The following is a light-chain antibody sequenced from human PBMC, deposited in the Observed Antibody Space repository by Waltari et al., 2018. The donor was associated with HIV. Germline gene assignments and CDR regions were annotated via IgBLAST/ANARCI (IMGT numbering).Light chain of an antibody. CDR2: EVT. CDR1: SSDVGGYNY. Sequence: QSALTQPASVSGSPGQSITISCTGTSSDVGGYNYVSWYQHHPGKAPKLIIFEVTNLPSGVSNRFSGSKSGNTASLTISGLQADDEADYYCSSYRSTSTLGVFGTGTKVIVL. CDR3: SSYRSTSTLGV. V-gene: IGLV2-14*01. J-gene: IGLJ1*01.